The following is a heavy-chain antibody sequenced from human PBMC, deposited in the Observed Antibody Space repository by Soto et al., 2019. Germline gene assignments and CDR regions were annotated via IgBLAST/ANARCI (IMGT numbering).Heavy chain of an antibody. D-gene: IGHD3-16*01. CDR2: IYSSGSI. V-gene: IGHV4-4*07. J-gene: IGHJ4*02. CDR3: ARDLRGDGGGDY. CDR1: GGSISKSC. Sequence: QVQLQESGPGLVKPSETLTLVCTVSGGSISKSCWSWIRQPAEKGLEWIGRIYSSGSINYNPSLESRVTMSVDTAKNQFSLELRSVTAADTAIYYCARDLRGDGGGDYWGQGTLVIVSS.